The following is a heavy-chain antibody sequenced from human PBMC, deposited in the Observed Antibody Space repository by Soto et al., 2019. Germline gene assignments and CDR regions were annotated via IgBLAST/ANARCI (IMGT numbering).Heavy chain of an antibody. CDR1: GFSLNNARVG. V-gene: IGHV2-26*01. CDR3: ARMLAVTYYYYYMDV. J-gene: IGHJ6*03. D-gene: IGHD5-18*01. CDR2: ILSNDGK. Sequence: QVTLKESGPVLVRPTETLTLTCTVSGFSLNNARVGVSWIRQPPGKALEWLAHILSNDGKSYSTSLKTRLSISKDTSKRQVVLTMTNMDPVDTATYYCARMLAVTYYYYYMDVWGKGTTVTVSS.